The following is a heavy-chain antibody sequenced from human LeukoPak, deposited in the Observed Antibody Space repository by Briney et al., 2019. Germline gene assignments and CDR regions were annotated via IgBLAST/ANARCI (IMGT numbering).Heavy chain of an antibody. D-gene: IGHD6-19*01. CDR1: EPMFSSYA. J-gene: IGHJ4*02. V-gene: IGHV3-23*01. CDR3: AKDQYSSGWYFDY. CDR2: ISDDSGST. Sequence: GGSLRLSCAASEPMFSSYAMSWVRQAPGKGLEWVSGISDDSGSTYYADSVRGRFTISRDNSKNTLYLQMNSLRVEDTAIYYCAKDQYSSGWYFDYWGQGTLVTVSS.